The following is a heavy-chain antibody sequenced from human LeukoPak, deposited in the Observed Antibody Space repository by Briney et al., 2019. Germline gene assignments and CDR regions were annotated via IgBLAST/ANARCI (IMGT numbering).Heavy chain of an antibody. V-gene: IGHV3-23*01. CDR3: AKARGFCSGGSCYNPFDP. D-gene: IGHD2-15*01. CDR1: GFSFSSYA. Sequence: PGGPLRLSCAASGFSFSSYAMSWVRQAPGKGLEWVSGISGSGGSTYYADSVKGRFTIFRDNSKNTLYVQMNSLRAEDTAVYYCAKARGFCSGGSCYNPFDPWGQGTLVTVSS. CDR2: ISGSGGST. J-gene: IGHJ5*02.